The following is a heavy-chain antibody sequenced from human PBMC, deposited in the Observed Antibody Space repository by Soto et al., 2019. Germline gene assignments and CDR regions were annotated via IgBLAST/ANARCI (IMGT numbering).Heavy chain of an antibody. V-gene: IGHV3-66*04. CDR1: GFTFSSYA. Sequence: PGGSLRLSCAASGFTFSSYAMSWVRQAPGKGLEWVSVIYSGGGIYYADSVKGRFTISRDNSKNTVYLQMNSLRAEDTAVYYCARQRWFDAWGQGTPVTVSS. J-gene: IGHJ5*02. CDR2: IYSGGGI. CDR3: ARQRWFDA.